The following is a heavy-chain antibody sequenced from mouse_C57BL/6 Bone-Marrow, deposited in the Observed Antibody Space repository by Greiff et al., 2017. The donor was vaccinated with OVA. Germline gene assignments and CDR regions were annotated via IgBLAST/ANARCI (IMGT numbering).Heavy chain of an antibody. J-gene: IGHJ3*01. D-gene: IGHD2-4*01. CDR2: IWGVGST. CDR1: GFSLTSYG. V-gene: IGHV2-6*01. CDR3: ASGDYARFAY. Sequence: QVQLQQSGPGLVAPSQSLSITCTVSGFSLTSYGVDWVRQSPGKGLEWLGVIWGVGSTNYNSALKSRLSISKDNSKSQVFLKMNSLQTDDTAMYYCASGDYARFAYWGQGTLVTVSA.